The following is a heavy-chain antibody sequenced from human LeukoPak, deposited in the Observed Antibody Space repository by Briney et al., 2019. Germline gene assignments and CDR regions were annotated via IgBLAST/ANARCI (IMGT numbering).Heavy chain of an antibody. D-gene: IGHD3-22*01. CDR3: ARSPGNYYDSSGYYSTYPLDY. Sequence: ASVKVSCKASGYTFTGYYMHWVRQAPGQGLEWMGWINPNSGGTNYAQKFQGWVTMTRDTSISTAYMELSRLRSDDTAVHYCARSPGNYYDSSGYYSTYPLDYWGQGTLVTVSS. CDR2: INPNSGGT. CDR1: GYTFTGYY. V-gene: IGHV1-2*04. J-gene: IGHJ4*02.